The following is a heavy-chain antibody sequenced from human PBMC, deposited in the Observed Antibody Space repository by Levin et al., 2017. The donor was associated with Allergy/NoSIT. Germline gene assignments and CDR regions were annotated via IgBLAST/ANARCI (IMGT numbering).Heavy chain of an antibody. J-gene: IGHJ4*02. V-gene: IGHV3-30*18. CDR3: AKDLAQSVIPDY. Sequence: GESLKISCVASGFTFNKFGMHWVRQAPGKGLEWVATISKEDDGSNEYYGDSAKGRFTISRDNSKNTLHLRMTYLRPEDTAVYFCAKDLAQSVIPDYWGQGTLVTVSS. CDR1: GFTFNKFG. D-gene: IGHD2-2*02. CDR2: ISKEDDGSNE.